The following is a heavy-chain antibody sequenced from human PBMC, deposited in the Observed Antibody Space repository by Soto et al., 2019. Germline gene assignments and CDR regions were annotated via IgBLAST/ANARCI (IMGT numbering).Heavy chain of an antibody. CDR1: GGSFSGYY. D-gene: IGHD2-2*01. Sequence: PSETLSLTCAVYGGSFSGYYWSWIRQSPGKGLEWIGEINHSGSTNYNPSLKSRVTISVDTSKNQFSLKLSSVTAADTAVYYCARADVVVPAAISSWNWFDPWGQGTLVTVSS. J-gene: IGHJ5*02. CDR3: ARADVVVPAAISSWNWFDP. CDR2: INHSGST. V-gene: IGHV4-34*01.